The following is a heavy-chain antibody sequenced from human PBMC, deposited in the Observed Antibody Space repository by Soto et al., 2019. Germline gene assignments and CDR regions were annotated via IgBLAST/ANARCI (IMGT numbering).Heavy chain of an antibody. CDR1: GYTFTSYA. CDR2: INAGNGNT. J-gene: IGHJ5*02. D-gene: IGHD2-15*01. Sequence: QVQLVQSGAEVKKPGASVKVSCKASGYTFTSYAMHWVRQAPGQRLEWMGWINAGNGNTKYSQKFQGRVTITRDTSASTAYMELSSLRSDDTAVYYCARVYCSGGSCYSFFGGFDPWGQGTLVTVSS. CDR3: ARVYCSGGSCYSFFGGFDP. V-gene: IGHV1-3*01.